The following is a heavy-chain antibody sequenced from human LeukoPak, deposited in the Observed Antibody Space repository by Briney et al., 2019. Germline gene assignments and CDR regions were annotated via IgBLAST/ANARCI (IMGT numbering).Heavy chain of an antibody. V-gene: IGHV3-30*13. Sequence: HPGGSRRLSCAASGFTFSNAWMNWVRQAPGKGLEWVAVISYDGDNEYYADSVKGQFTISRDNSKDRLYLQMNSLRPEDTAMYYCARVRGGRSWYYYGMDVWGRGTTVTVSS. CDR2: ISYDGDNE. J-gene: IGHJ6*02. CDR3: ARVRGGRSWYYYGMDV. D-gene: IGHD3-16*01. CDR1: GFTFSNAW.